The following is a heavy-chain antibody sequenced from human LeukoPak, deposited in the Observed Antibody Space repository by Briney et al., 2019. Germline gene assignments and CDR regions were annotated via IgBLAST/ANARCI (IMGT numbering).Heavy chain of an antibody. J-gene: IGHJ5*02. Sequence: PSETLSLPCTVSGYSISSGYYWGWIRQPPGKGLEWIGSIYHSGSTYYNPSLKSRVTISVDTSKNQFSLKLSSVTAADTAVYYCAREAHGKNNWFDPWGQGTLVTVSS. CDR3: AREAHGKNNWFDP. D-gene: IGHD2/OR15-2a*01. CDR2: IYHSGST. CDR1: GYSISSGYY. V-gene: IGHV4-38-2*02.